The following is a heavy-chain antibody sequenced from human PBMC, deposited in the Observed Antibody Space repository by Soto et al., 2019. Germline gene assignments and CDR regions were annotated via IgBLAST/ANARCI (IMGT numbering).Heavy chain of an antibody. Sequence: EVQVVESGGGLVQPGGSLRLSCAASGFTVSSDYMNWVRQAPGKGLEWVSIIYSGGSTYYADSVKGRFTISRDNSKNMLYFQMNSLRAEDTAIYYCARDPGDRNGMIVWGQGTTVTVSS. J-gene: IGHJ6*02. V-gene: IGHV3-66*01. CDR3: ARDPGDRNGMIV. D-gene: IGHD3-22*01. CDR2: IYSGGST. CDR1: GFTVSSDY.